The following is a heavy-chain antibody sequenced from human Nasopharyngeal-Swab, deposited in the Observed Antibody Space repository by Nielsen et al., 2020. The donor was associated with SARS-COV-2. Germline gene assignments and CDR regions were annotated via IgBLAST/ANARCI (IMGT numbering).Heavy chain of an antibody. CDR1: GFIFSSYG. Sequence: GESLKISCAASGFIFSSYGMHWVRQAPGKGLEWVAFIRYDGLNQHYADSVKGRFSISRDSFENTLYLQLNSLRADDTADYYCAKDHKMDSGGGVGYMDVWGKGTTVTVSS. J-gene: IGHJ6*03. V-gene: IGHV3-30*02. D-gene: IGHD3-16*01. CDR2: IRYDGLNQ. CDR3: AKDHKMDSGGGVGYMDV.